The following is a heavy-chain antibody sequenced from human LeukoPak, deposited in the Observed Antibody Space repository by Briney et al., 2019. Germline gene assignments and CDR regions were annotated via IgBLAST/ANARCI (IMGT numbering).Heavy chain of an antibody. J-gene: IGHJ6*03. D-gene: IGHD5-18*01. V-gene: IGHV4-59*13. CDR1: GGFISSWY. Sequence: SATQSLSYTFGGGFISSWYGCWRRQPGGRGLGWLGYIHYCGSTNYNPSLKGRVTLSVDTSKNPFSLKLGSVTAAHTAVYYCARATGSLQRGYSYRYGPGYYYYHMAVWGKGTTVTVSS. CDR2: IHYCGST. CDR3: ARATGSLQRGYSYRYGPGYYYYHMAV.